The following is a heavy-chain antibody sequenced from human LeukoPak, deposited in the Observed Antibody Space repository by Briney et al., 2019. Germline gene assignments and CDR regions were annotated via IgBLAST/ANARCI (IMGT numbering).Heavy chain of an antibody. D-gene: IGHD3-10*01. V-gene: IGHV4-59*01. J-gene: IGHJ6*03. CDR3: ARVEEGYGSGRRENYYYYYMDV. Sequence: PSETLSLTCTVSGGSISSYYWSWIRQPPGKGLEWIGYIYYTGSTSYNPSLKSRVTMSVDTSKNQFSLKLGSVTAADTAVYYCARVEEGYGSGRRENYYYYYMDVWGKGTTVTISS. CDR1: GGSISSYY. CDR2: IYYTGST.